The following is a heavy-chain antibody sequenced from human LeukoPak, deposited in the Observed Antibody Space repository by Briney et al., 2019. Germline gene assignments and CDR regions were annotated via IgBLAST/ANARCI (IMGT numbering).Heavy chain of an antibody. D-gene: IGHD3-9*01. CDR2: IKLDGSEK. V-gene: IGHV3-7*03. J-gene: IGHJ6*04. CDR3: AKRYFYGMDV. CDR1: GFTFSNYW. Sequence: GGSLRLSCAASGFTFSNYWMTWVRQAPGKGLEWVANIKLDGSEKNYVDSVKGRFTISSDNSENSLYLQMNSLRAEDTAVYYCAKRYFYGMDVWGKGTTVTVSS.